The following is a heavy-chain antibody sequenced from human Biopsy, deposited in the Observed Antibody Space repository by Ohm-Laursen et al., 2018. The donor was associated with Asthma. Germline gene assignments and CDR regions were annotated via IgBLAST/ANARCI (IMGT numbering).Heavy chain of an antibody. CDR2: SSYSGFR. J-gene: IGHJ4*02. CDR1: GGSINSDY. CDR3: ARDQGDSKFDY. V-gene: IGHV4-59*01. D-gene: IGHD3-16*01. Sequence: GTLSLTYTFSGGSINSDYWSWIRQPPGKGLEWIGLSSYSGFRKYNPSLKSRVTISVDTSKNQLSLNLTSVIAADTAVYYCARDQGDSKFDYWGQGILVTVSS.